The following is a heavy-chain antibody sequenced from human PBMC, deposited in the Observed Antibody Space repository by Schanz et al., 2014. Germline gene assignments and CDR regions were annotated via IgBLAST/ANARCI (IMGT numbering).Heavy chain of an antibody. V-gene: IGHV3-33*08. J-gene: IGHJ4*02. CDR3: ARGPIPIQGVPMDF. Sequence: VRLLESGGGLVQPGGSLRLSCVGSGFTFGSYAMNWVRQAPGKGLEWVANIGYDGSEKYYVDSVKGRFTISRDNSKDTLYLQMSGLTPEDTAVYYCARGPIPIQGVPMDFWGQGTLVTVSS. CDR2: IGYDGSEK. D-gene: IGHD3-10*01. CDR1: GFTFGSYA.